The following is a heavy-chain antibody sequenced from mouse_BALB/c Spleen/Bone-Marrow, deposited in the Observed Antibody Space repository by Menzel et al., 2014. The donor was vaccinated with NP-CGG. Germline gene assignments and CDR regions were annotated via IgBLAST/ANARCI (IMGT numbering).Heavy chain of an antibody. CDR2: ISSGSSTT. J-gene: IGHJ1*01. Sequence: EVMLVESGGGLVQPGGSRKLSCAASGFTFSSFGMHWVRQAPEKGLEWVAYISSGSSTTYYADTVKGRFTISRDNPKNTLFLQMTSLRSEDTAMYYCARRGSNHWYFDVWGAGTTVTVSS. CDR3: ARRGSNHWYFDV. CDR1: GFTFSSFG. D-gene: IGHD1-1*01. V-gene: IGHV5-17*02.